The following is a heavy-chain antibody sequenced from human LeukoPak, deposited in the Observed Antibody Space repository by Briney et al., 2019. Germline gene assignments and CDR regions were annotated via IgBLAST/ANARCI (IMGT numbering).Heavy chain of an antibody. Sequence: SETLSLTCAVSGGSISSGGYYWSWIRQPPGKGLEWIGYIYHSGSTYYNPSLKSRVTISVDRSKNQFSLKLSSVTAADTAVYYCARGGYRFDPWGQGILVTVSS. CDR2: IYHSGST. D-gene: IGHD1-1*01. J-gene: IGHJ5*02. CDR1: GGSISSGGYY. V-gene: IGHV4-30-2*01. CDR3: ARGGYRFDP.